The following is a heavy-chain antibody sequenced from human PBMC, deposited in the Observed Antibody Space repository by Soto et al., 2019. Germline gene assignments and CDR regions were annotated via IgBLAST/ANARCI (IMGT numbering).Heavy chain of an antibody. D-gene: IGHD3-3*01. CDR3: ARHSPPHYDFWCGPTGVGCDY. V-gene: IGHV3-11*01. J-gene: IGHJ4*01. CDR2: ISSSGSTI. Sequence: GGSLILSCAASGFTFSDYYMSWIRQAPGKGLEWVAYISSSGSTIYYADSVEGRVTISRDNAKNSLYLQMNSLRAEETAVYYCARHSPPHYDFWCGPTGVGCDYWGHGSLGSVSS. CDR1: GFTFSDYY.